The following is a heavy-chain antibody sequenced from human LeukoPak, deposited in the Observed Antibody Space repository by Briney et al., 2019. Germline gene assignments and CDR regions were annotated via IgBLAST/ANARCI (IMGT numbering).Heavy chain of an antibody. D-gene: IGHD3-22*01. CDR2: IYTSGST. Sequence: SETLSLTCSVSGGSISSYYWSWIRQPAGEGLEWIGRIYTSGSTNYNPSLKSRVTISVDKSKNQFSLKLSSVTAADTAVYYCARVSLRNYFDYWGQGTLVTVSS. V-gene: IGHV4-4*07. CDR3: ARVSLRNYFDY. CDR1: GGSISSYY. J-gene: IGHJ4*02.